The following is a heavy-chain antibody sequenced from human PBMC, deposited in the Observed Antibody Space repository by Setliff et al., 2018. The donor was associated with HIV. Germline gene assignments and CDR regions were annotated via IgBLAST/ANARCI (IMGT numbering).Heavy chain of an antibody. CDR1: GYTFAGYY. V-gene: IGHV1-2*02. Sequence: ASVKVSCKASGYTFAGYYIHWVRQAPGQGLEWMGWINPNSGGTDSARKFQGRVTMTRDTSISTAYIELSRMRSDDTAVYYCARSDYVWGSYPDKLYYWGQGTLVTVAS. J-gene: IGHJ4*02. D-gene: IGHD3-16*01. CDR2: INPNSGGT. CDR3: ARSDYVWGSYPDKLYY.